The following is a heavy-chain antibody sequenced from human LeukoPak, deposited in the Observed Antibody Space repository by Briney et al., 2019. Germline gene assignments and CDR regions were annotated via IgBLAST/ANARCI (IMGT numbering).Heavy chain of an antibody. Sequence: SETLSLTCSISGDSVRTNSYRWGWIPQSPGKGLEWIGRMYSSGNSYYNPSINSRATIYPDTSMSQYSLSLPSATAADMAVYDCARRGVWDLQIGNWFDPWGQGILVTVSS. D-gene: IGHD3-10*01. CDR1: GDSVRTNSYR. CDR2: MYSSGNS. V-gene: IGHV4-39*01. CDR3: ARRGVWDLQIGNWFDP. J-gene: IGHJ5*02.